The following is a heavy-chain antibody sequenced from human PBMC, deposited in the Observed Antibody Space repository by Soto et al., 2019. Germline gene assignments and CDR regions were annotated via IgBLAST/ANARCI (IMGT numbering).Heavy chain of an antibody. V-gene: IGHV4-31*03. Sequence: SETLSLTCTVSGGSITTGGYYWSWIRQLPGKGLEWIGHRYYSESTYYNPSLKSRVSISLDTSKNQFSLRLISVTAADTAWYFCARLPTTVTLAKNPFLVDDGQDESFDAWGQGTLVTVSS. D-gene: IGHD4-17*01. J-gene: IGHJ5*02. CDR1: GGSITTGGYY. CDR2: RYYSEST. CDR3: ARLPTTVTLAKNPFLVDDGQDESFDA.